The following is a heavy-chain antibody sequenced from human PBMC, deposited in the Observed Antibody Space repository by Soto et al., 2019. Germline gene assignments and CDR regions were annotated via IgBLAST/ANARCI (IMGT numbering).Heavy chain of an antibody. Sequence: PGGSLRLSCVASGFTFSGNVMSWVRQAPGKXLEWISIISGSGGSTYYADSVKGRFTISRDNSNNTLYLQMHSLTAADTAVYYCAKNGCGGDCYSSVAGNWFDLWGQGTLVTVSS. D-gene: IGHD2-21*02. CDR1: GFTFSGNV. CDR2: ISGSGGST. CDR3: AKNGCGGDCYSSVAGNWFDL. V-gene: IGHV3-23*01. J-gene: IGHJ5*02.